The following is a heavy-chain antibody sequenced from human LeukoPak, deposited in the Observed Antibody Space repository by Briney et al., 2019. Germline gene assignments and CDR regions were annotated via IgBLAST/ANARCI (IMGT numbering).Heavy chain of an antibody. Sequence: GRSLRLSCAASGFTFSSYAMHWVRQAPGKGLEWVAVISYDGSNKYYADSVKGRFTISRDNSKNTLYLQMNSLRAEDTAVYYCARVTTIFGFCYYGMDVWGQGTTVTVSS. CDR1: GFTFSSYA. CDR3: ARVTTIFGFCYYGMDV. CDR2: ISYDGSNK. J-gene: IGHJ6*02. D-gene: IGHD3-3*01. V-gene: IGHV3-30*04.